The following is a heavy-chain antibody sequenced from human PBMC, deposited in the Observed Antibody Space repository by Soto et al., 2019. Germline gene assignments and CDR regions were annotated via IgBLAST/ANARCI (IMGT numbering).Heavy chain of an antibody. J-gene: IGHJ6*02. CDR1: GFIFSEYE. CDR2: IGKNGRDI. CDR3: VRAPSPTYYAMDA. V-gene: IGHV3-48*03. Sequence: GGSLRLSCAVSGFIFSEYEFNWVRQAPGKGLEWVSYIGKNGRDIYDADSVKGRFTISRDDDKSTLYLEMNSLRAEDTAVYYYVRAPSPTYYAMDAWGQGILVTVSS. D-gene: IGHD1-1*01.